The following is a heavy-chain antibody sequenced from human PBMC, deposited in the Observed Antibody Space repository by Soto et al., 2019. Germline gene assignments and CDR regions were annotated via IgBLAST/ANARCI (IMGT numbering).Heavy chain of an antibody. V-gene: IGHV1-2*02. CDR3: AREPMGRAAHGFDI. CDR2: INPNSVGT. CDR1: GYTFTGHY. Sequence: QVQLVQSGAEVKKPGASVKVSCKASGYTFTGHYMHWVRQAPGQGLEWMGWINPNSVGTNYAQKFQGRVTMTRDTSISTAYMELSRLRSDDTAVYYCAREPMGRAAHGFDIWGQGTMVTVSS. J-gene: IGHJ3*02. D-gene: IGHD3-10*01.